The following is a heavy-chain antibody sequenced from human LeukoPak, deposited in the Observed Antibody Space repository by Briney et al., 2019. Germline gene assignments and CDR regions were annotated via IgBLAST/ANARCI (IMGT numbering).Heavy chain of an antibody. Sequence: ASVKVSCKASGGTFSSYAISWVRQAPGQGLEWMGMIIPIFGTANYAQKFQGRVTITTDESTSTAYMELSSLRSEDTAVYYCARGTKGGIVGATGAFDIWGQGTMVTVSS. CDR2: IIPIFGTA. J-gene: IGHJ3*02. D-gene: IGHD1-26*01. CDR3: ARGTKGGIVGATGAFDI. V-gene: IGHV1-69*05. CDR1: GGTFSSYA.